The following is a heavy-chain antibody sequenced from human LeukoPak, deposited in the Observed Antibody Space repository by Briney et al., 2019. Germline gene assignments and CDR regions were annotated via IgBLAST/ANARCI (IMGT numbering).Heavy chain of an antibody. J-gene: IGHJ4*02. CDR1: GFIFSRYG. Sequence: PGGSLRLSCVASGFIFSRYGMHWVRQAPGKGLEYVSAISNSGGSTYYANSVKGRFTISRDNAKNTLYLQMNSLRAEDTAVYYCVRDDSSHFDYWGQGALVTVSS. V-gene: IGHV3-64*01. CDR3: VRDDSSHFDY. CDR2: ISNSGGST. D-gene: IGHD6-13*01.